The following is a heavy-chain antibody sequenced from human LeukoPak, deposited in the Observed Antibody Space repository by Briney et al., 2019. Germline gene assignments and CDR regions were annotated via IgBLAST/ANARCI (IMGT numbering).Heavy chain of an antibody. V-gene: IGHV3-23*01. D-gene: IGHD3-10*01. J-gene: IGHJ4*02. Sequence: GGSLRLSCAASGFTFSSYAMSWVRQAPGKGLEWVSAISGSGGSTYYADSVKGRFTISRDNSKNTLYLQMNSLRAEDTAVYYCAKDQEGLYYGSRSFDYWGQGTVVTVSS. CDR2: ISGSGGST. CDR1: GFTFSSYA. CDR3: AKDQEGLYYGSRSFDY.